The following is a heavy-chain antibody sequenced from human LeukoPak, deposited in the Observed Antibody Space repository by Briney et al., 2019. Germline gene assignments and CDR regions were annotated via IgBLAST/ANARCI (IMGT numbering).Heavy chain of an antibody. CDR3: ARDARYGGTRVTSSDAFDI. V-gene: IGHV3-21*01. J-gene: IGHJ3*02. D-gene: IGHD4-17*01. CDR2: ISSSSSYI. Sequence: GGSLRLSCAASGFTFSSYSMNWVRQAPGKGLEWVSYISSSSSYIYYADSVKGRFTISRDNGKNSLYLQMNSRRAEDTAVYYCARDARYGGTRVTSSDAFDIWGQGTMVTVSS. CDR1: GFTFSSYS.